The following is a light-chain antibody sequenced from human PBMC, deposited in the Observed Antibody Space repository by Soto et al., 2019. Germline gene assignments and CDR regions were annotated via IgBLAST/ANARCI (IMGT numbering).Light chain of an antibody. CDR1: SSDVGGYNY. CDR3: SSFAGKNNLV. V-gene: IGLV2-8*01. J-gene: IGLJ2*01. Sequence: QSVLTQPPSASGSPGQSVTISCTGTSSDVGGYNYVSWYQQHPGKAPKLMISEVSKRPSGVPDRLTGSKSGNTASLTVSGLQAEDEADYYCSSFAGKNNLVFGGGTKLTVL. CDR2: EVS.